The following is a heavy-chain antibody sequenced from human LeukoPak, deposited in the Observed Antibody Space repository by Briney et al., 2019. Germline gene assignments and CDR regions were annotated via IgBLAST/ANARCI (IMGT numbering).Heavy chain of an antibody. Sequence: GGSLRLSCAASGFTFSSYSMNWVRQAPGKGLEWVSAISGSGGSTYYADSVKGRFTISRDNSKNTLYLQMNSLRAEDTAVYYCAKDVGSVDIVVVPAAMAFDIWGQGTMVTVSS. CDR2: ISGSGGST. D-gene: IGHD2-2*03. CDR1: GFTFSSYS. V-gene: IGHV3-23*01. J-gene: IGHJ3*02. CDR3: AKDVGSVDIVVVPAAMAFDI.